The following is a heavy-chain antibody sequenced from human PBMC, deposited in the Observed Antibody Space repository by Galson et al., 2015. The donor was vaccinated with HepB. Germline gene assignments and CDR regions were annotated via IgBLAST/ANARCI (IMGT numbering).Heavy chain of an antibody. D-gene: IGHD6-19*01. J-gene: IGHJ4*02. CDR1: GFTFSSYA. Sequence: SLRLSCAASGFTFSSYAMSWVRQAPGKGLEWISTISGSGGNTYYADSVKGRFTISRDNSKNTLYLQMNSLRAEDTAIYYCAKARSQWLRPYYFDDWGQGTLVTVSS. CDR2: ISGSGGNT. V-gene: IGHV3-23*01. CDR3: AKARSQWLRPYYFDD.